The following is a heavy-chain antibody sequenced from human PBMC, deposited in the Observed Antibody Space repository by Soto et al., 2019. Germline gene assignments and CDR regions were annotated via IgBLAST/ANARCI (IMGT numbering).Heavy chain of an antibody. D-gene: IGHD2-15*01. CDR1: GYTFTSYA. J-gene: IGHJ6*02. Sequence: QVPLVQSGAEVKKPGASVKVSCKASGYTFTSYAMHWVRQAPGQRLEWMGWINAGNGNTKYSQKFQGRATITTDTPANTAYMGLSSMRAEYTAVYYCARDKGPTRSVHYTNNYYYYGMAVWGQGTTVTVSS. CDR2: INAGNGNT. CDR3: ARDKGPTRSVHYTNNYYYYGMAV. V-gene: IGHV1-3*01.